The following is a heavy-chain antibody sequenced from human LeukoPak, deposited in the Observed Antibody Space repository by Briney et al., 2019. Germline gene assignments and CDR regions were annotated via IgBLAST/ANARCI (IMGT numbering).Heavy chain of an antibody. CDR1: GFTFSSYG. J-gene: IGHJ3*02. CDR2: ISYDGSNK. CDR3: AKGRTFDI. V-gene: IGHV3-30*18. Sequence: GGSLRLSCAASGFTFSSYGMRWVRQAPGKGLEWVAVISYDGSNKYYADSVKGRFTISRDNSKNTLYLQMNSLRAEDTAVYYCAKGRTFDIWGQGTMVTVSS.